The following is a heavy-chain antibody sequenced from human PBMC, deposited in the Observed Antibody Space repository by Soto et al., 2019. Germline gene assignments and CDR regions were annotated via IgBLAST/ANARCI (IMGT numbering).Heavy chain of an antibody. J-gene: IGHJ6*02. Sequence: GESLKISCKGSGYSFTSYWISWVRQMPGKGLEWMGRIDPSDSYTNYSPSFQGHVTISADKSISTAYLQWSSLKASDTAMYYCARQRYCSSTSCRKLNYYYYGMDVWGQGTTVTV. D-gene: IGHD2-2*01. CDR1: GYSFTSYW. CDR2: IDPSDSYT. V-gene: IGHV5-10-1*01. CDR3: ARQRYCSSTSCRKLNYYYYGMDV.